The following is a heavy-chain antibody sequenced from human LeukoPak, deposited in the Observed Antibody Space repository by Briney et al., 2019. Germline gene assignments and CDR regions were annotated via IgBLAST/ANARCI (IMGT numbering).Heavy chain of an antibody. J-gene: IGHJ4*02. CDR2: INPDGSTT. Sequence: VGSLRLSCAASGFTFSSYWMHWVRHAPGKGLVWVSRINPDGSTTNYADSVQGRFTISRDNAKNMLYLQMNSLRAEDTAVYYCVRDLRESDIWGQGTLVTVSS. CDR3: VRDLRESDI. CDR1: GFTFSSYW. V-gene: IGHV3-74*01.